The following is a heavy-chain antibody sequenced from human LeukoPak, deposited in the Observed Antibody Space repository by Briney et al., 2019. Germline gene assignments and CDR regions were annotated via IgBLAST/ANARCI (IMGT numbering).Heavy chain of an antibody. CDR2: IYTSGIT. D-gene: IGHD2-21*01. CDR1: GDSISSDY. Sequence: SETLSLTCTVSGDSISSDYWSWIRQPAGEGLEWIGRIYTSGITNCNSSLKSRVTMSVDTSKNQVSLKLSSVTAADTAVYYCSRDDLVVPTRYFTLWGRGTLVSVSS. CDR3: SRDDLVVPTRYFTL. J-gene: IGHJ2*01. V-gene: IGHV4-4*07.